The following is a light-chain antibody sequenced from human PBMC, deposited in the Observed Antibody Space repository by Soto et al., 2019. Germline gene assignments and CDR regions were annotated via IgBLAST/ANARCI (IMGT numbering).Light chain of an antibody. CDR1: QTISSW. CDR2: KAS. V-gene: IGKV1-5*03. Sequence: IKVTNKRSDQSGAVGDSITITCRASQTISSWLAWYQQKPGKAPKLLIYKASTLKSGVPSRFSGSGSGTEFTLTIGILQPDDFATYYCQHYNSYPEAFAGGTKVDIK. CDR3: QHYNSYPEA. J-gene: IGKJ4*02.